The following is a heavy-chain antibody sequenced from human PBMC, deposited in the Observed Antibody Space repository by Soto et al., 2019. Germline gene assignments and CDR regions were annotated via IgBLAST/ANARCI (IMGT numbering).Heavy chain of an antibody. CDR1: GGNFRSQS. D-gene: IGHD6-13*01. CDR3: ARDQDVAAAGTVETNYYYGMDV. Sequence: QVQLVQSGAEVKKPGSSVRVSCKASGGNFRSQSISISWVRQAPGQGLEWMGRAIPVLGVANYAQRFQGRVTITADKSTSTVYMELSSLRSQDTAVYYCARDQDVAAAGTVETNYYYGMDVWGQGTTVTVSS. V-gene: IGHV1-69*08. CDR2: AIPVLGVA. J-gene: IGHJ6*02.